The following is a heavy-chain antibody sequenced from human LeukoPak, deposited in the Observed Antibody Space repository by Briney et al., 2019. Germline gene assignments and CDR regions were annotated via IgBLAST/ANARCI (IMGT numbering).Heavy chain of an antibody. CDR3: AKATTVVIGNFDH. D-gene: IGHD4-23*01. CDR2: INNSGGRT. CDR1: GFSFSSYA. J-gene: IGHJ4*02. V-gene: IGHV3-23*01. Sequence: PGGSLRLSCAASGFSFSSYAMSWVRQAPGKGLEWVSAINNSGGRTYNADSVKGRFTISRDNSKNTLYLQMNSLRAEDTAVYYCAKATTVVIGNFDHWGQGTLVTVSS.